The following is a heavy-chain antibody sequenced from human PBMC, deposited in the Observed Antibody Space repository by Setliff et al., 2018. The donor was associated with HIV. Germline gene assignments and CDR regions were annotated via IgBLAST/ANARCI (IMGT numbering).Heavy chain of an antibody. CDR3: TRHVDSGTYMDV. D-gene: IGHD5-18*01. CDR2: IRPKGKSSTT. CDR1: GFTLSDHY. V-gene: IGHV3-72*01. Sequence: SLRLSCAASGFTLSDHYMDWVRQAPGKGPEWFGRIRPKGKSSTTEYAASVKGRFIMSRDDSKNSLYLQMNSLKTEDTAVYYCTRHVDSGTYMDVWGRGTTVTVSS. J-gene: IGHJ6*03.